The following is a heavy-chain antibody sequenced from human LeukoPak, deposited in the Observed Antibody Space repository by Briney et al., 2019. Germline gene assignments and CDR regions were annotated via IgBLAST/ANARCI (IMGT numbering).Heavy chain of an antibody. CDR1: GXTFSSYA. D-gene: IGHD5-18*01. V-gene: IGHV3-30-3*01. CDR2: ISYDGSNK. Sequence: GGSLRLSCAASGXTFSSYAVHWVRQAPGKELEWVAVISYDGSNKYYADSVKGRFTISRDNSKNTLYLQMNSLRAEDTAVYYCARDVVDTAMTYFDYWGQGTLVTVSS. CDR3: ARDVVDTAMTYFDY. J-gene: IGHJ4*02.